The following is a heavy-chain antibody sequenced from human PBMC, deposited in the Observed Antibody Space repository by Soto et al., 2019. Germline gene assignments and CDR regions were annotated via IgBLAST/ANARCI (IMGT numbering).Heavy chain of an antibody. Sequence: EVQLVESGGGLVQPGGSLRLSCAVSGFTFSSFWMHWVRQARGEGPVWVSRINTDGSSTSYADSVKGRFTISRDNAKNTLYLQMNSLRVEDTAMYYCAKRGVDTFGLSYWGQGTLVTVSS. CDR2: INTDGSST. D-gene: IGHD3-10*01. V-gene: IGHV3-74*01. J-gene: IGHJ4*02. CDR3: AKRGVDTFGLSY. CDR1: GFTFSSFW.